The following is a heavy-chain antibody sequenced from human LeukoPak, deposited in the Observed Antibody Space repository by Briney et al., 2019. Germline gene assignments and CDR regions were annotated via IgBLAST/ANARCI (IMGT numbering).Heavy chain of an antibody. CDR2: IYYSGTT. CDR1: GGSISTSNDY. CDR3: AKTSTAWC. V-gene: IGHV4-39*01. D-gene: IGHD2-21*02. J-gene: IGHJ4*02. Sequence: MPSETLSLTCTVSGGSISTSNDYWGWIRQPPGKGLEWIASIYYSGTTYYNPSLKSRVTMSVDTSNNQFSLKLSSVTAADTAVYYCAKTSTAWCWGQGTLVTVSS.